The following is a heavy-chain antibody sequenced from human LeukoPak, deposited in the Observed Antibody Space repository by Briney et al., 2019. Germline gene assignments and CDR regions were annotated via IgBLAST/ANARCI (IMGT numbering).Heavy chain of an antibody. J-gene: IGHJ4*02. CDR2: VYYSGST. Sequence: PSETLSLTCTVSGGSIRSYFWSWIRQPPGKGLEWIGYVYYSGSTNYNPSLKSRVTISVDTSKKQFSLKLSSVTAADTAVYYCARLTVDTADISYFDYWGQGTLVTVSS. CDR3: ARLTVDTADISYFDY. V-gene: IGHV4-59*08. D-gene: IGHD5-18*01. CDR1: GGSIRSYF.